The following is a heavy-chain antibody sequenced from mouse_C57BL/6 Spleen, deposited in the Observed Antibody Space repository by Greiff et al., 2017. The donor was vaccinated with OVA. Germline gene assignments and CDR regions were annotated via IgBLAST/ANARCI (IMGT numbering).Heavy chain of an antibody. Sequence: EVQLQQSGPELVKPGASVKISCKASGYTFTDYYMNWVKQSHGKSLEWIGDINPNNGGTSYNQKFKGKATLTVDKSSSTAYMELRSLTSEDSAVYYCARSGGWLLREGYYAMDYWGQGTSVTVSS. J-gene: IGHJ4*01. V-gene: IGHV1-26*01. CDR1: GYTFTDYY. CDR3: ARSGGWLLREGYYAMDY. D-gene: IGHD2-3*01. CDR2: INPNNGGT.